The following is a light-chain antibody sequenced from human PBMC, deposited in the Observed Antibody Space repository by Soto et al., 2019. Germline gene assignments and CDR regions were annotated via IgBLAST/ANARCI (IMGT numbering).Light chain of an antibody. CDR1: SSDVGGYNY. J-gene: IGLJ1*01. CDR2: DVT. Sequence: SALTQPASVTGSPGQAITISRTGTSSDVGGYNYVSWYQHHPGKAPKLIIYDVTNRPSGVSNPFSGSKSGNTASLTISGLQPEDEADYYCGSYTTSNTRQIVFGTGTKVTVL. V-gene: IGLV2-14*03. CDR3: GSYTTSNTRQIV.